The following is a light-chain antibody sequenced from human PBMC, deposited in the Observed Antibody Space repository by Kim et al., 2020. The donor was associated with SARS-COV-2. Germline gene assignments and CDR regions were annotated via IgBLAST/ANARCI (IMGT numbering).Light chain of an antibody. Sequence: GQSITLSCTGTSSDVGGDDHVSWYQQYPGKAPKLMIYDVNHRPSGVSNRFSGSKSGKTASLTISGLQAEDEADYYCSSYTARTTLVFGGGTQLTVL. CDR1: SSDVGGDDH. V-gene: IGLV2-14*03. CDR2: DVN. J-gene: IGLJ2*01. CDR3: SSYTARTTLV.